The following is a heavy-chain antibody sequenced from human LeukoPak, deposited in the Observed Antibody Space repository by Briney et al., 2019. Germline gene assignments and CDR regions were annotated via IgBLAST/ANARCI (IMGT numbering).Heavy chain of an antibody. CDR2: IWHDGSNK. CDR1: GFTFSSYG. V-gene: IGHV3-33*01. J-gene: IGHJ4*02. CDR3: ARSPGSFDY. D-gene: IGHD3-10*01. Sequence: PGMSLRLSCAASGFTFSSYGMHWLRQAPGKGLEWVAVIWHDGSNKYYVDSVKGRFTISRDNSRNTLYLQMNRLRAEDTAVYFCARSPGSFDYWGQGTLVTVSS.